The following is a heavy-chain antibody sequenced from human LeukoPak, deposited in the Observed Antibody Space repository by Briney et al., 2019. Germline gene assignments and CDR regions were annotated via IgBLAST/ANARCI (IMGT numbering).Heavy chain of an antibody. Sequence: PGGSLRLSCAASGFTFSDYYMSWIRQAPGKGLEWVSYISSSGSTIYYADSVKGRFTISRDNAKNSLYLQMNSLRAEGTAVYYCAAGYYVLNSSGYVEYFQHWGQGTLVTVSS. CDR3: AAGYYVLNSSGYVEYFQH. CDR2: ISSSGSTI. CDR1: GFTFSDYY. J-gene: IGHJ1*01. D-gene: IGHD3-22*01. V-gene: IGHV3-11*01.